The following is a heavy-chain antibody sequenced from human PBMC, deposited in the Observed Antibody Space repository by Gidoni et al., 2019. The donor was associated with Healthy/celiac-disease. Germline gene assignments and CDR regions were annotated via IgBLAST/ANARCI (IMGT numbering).Heavy chain of an antibody. D-gene: IGHD6-13*01. J-gene: IGHJ6*02. V-gene: IGHV4-61*01. CDR2: IYYSGST. Sequence: QVQLQESGPGLVKPSETLSLTCPVPGGPVRSGSYPWRWIRQPPGKGLEWIGYIYYSGSTNYNPSLKSRVTISVDTSKNQFSLKLSSVTAADTAVYYCARTSGYSSSWYRDYYYGMDVWGQGTTVTVSS. CDR1: GGPVRSGSYP. CDR3: ARTSGYSSSWYRDYYYGMDV.